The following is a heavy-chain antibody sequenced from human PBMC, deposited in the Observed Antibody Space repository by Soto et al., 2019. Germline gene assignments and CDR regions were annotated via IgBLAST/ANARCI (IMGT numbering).Heavy chain of an antibody. J-gene: IGHJ4*02. CDR3: AKDSSNYDYIWGSYRYYFDY. CDR1: GFTFSSYA. Sequence: EVQLLESGGGSVQPGGSLRLSCAASGFTFSSYAMSWVRQAPGKGLEWVSAISGSGGSTYYADSVKGRFTISRDNSKNTLYLQMNSLRAEDTAVYYCAKDSSNYDYIWGSYRYYFDYWGQGTLVTVSS. CDR2: ISGSGGST. D-gene: IGHD3-16*02. V-gene: IGHV3-23*01.